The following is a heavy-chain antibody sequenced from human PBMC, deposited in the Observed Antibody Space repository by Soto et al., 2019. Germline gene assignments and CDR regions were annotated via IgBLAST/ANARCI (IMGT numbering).Heavy chain of an antibody. CDR2: ISGSDGST. CDR1: GFTFSSYV. V-gene: IGHV3-23*01. J-gene: IGHJ4*02. CDR3: AKDRENRYFFDY. D-gene: IGHD1-26*01. Sequence: GGSLRLSCAASGFTFSSYVMSWVRQAPGKGLEWVSAISGSDGSTYYADPVQGRFAISRDNSKNTLYLQMNSLRAEDTAIYYCAKDRENRYFFDYWGQGTLVTVSS.